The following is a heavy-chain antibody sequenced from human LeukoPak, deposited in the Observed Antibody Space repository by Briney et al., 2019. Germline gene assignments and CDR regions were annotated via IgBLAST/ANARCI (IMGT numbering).Heavy chain of an antibody. CDR3: ARLYRPGYFYYMDV. D-gene: IGHD2-21*01. CDR1: GFTFSIYE. Sequence: GGSLTLSCAASGFTFSIYERIWLPPAPGKGRVGVSYISNSGKTIYYADSVEGRFTMSRDNAKNSLYVQMNGLRAEDTAVYYCARLYRPGYFYYMDVWGKGTTVTVSS. CDR2: ISNSGKTI. J-gene: IGHJ6*03. V-gene: IGHV3-48*03.